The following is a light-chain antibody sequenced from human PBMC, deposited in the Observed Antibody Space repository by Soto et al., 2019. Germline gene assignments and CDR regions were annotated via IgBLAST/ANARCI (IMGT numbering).Light chain of an antibody. CDR3: QHYNSYSEA. J-gene: IGKJ1*01. Sequence: DIQMTQSPSTLSASVGARVTITCRASQSISSWLAWYQQKPGKAPKLLIYDASSLESGVPSRFSGSGSGTEFTLTISSLQTDDFATYYCQHYNSYSEAFGQGTKVDIK. CDR2: DAS. V-gene: IGKV1-5*01. CDR1: QSISSW.